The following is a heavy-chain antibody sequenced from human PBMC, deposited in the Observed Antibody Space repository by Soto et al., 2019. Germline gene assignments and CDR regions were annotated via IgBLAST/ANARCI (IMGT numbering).Heavy chain of an antibody. CDR3: AADDSSGWYLSLYYYGMDV. CDR1: GFTFTSSA. J-gene: IGHJ6*02. D-gene: IGHD6-13*01. CDR2: IVVGSGNT. V-gene: IGHV1-58*01. Sequence: QMQLVQSGPEVKKPGTSVKVSCKASGFTFTSSAVQWVRQARGQRLEWIGWIVVGSGNTNYAQKFQERVTITRDMSTSTPYMELSSLRSDDTDVYYCAADDSSGWYLSLYYYGMDVWGQGTTVTVSS.